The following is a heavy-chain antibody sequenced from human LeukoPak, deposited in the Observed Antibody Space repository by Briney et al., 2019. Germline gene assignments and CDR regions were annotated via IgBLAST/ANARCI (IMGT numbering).Heavy chain of an antibody. CDR1: GFTFSSYP. CDR3: ARDDPGGIDS. CDR2: TSRDEATK. V-gene: IGHV3-30-3*01. Sequence: GGSLRLSCAASGFTFSSYPMHWVRQAPGKGLEWVAITSRDEATKYYADSVKGRFTISKDNSKNTLYLQMNSLRVGDTAVYYCARDDPGGIDSWGQGTLVTVSS. J-gene: IGHJ4*02. D-gene: IGHD1-1*01.